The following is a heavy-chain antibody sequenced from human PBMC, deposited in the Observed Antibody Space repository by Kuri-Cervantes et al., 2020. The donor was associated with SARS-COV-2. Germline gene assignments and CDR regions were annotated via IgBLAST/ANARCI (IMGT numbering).Heavy chain of an antibody. CDR2: IIPILGTA. J-gene: IGHJ4*02. Sequence: KISCKASGGTFSSYAISWVRQAPGQGLEWMGRIIPILGTANYAQKFQGRVTITADKSTSTAYMELSSLRSEDTAVYYCARDKGGYSSGSFDYWGQGTLVTVSS. V-gene: IGHV1-69*04. CDR3: ARDKGGYSSGSFDY. D-gene: IGHD6-19*01. CDR1: GGTFSSYA.